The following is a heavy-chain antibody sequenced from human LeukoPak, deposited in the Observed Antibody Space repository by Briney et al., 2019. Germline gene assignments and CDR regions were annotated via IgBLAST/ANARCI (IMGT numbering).Heavy chain of an antibody. Sequence: GGSLRLSCAASGFTFSSYAMSWVRQAPGKGLEWVSAISGSGGSTYYADSVKGRFTISRDTSRNTLSLQMNSLRAEDTAVYYCAKADCVSTTCYVLDYWGQGTLVTVSS. J-gene: IGHJ4*02. V-gene: IGHV3-23*01. CDR1: GFTFSSYA. CDR2: ISGSGGST. CDR3: AKADCVSTTCYVLDY. D-gene: IGHD2/OR15-2a*01.